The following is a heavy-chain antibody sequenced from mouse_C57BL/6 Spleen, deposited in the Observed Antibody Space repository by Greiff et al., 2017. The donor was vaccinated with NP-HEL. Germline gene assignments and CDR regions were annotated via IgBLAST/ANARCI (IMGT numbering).Heavy chain of an antibody. V-gene: IGHV1-20*01. D-gene: IGHD1-1*01. CDR2: INPYNGDT. Sequence: VQLQQSGPELVKPGDSVKISCKASGYSFTGYFMNWVMQSHGKSLEWIGRINPYNGDTFYNQKFKGKATLTVDKSSSTAHMELRSLTSEDSAVYYCARDDYGSSPYYFDYWGQGTTLTVSS. CDR1: GYSFTGYF. CDR3: ARDDYGSSPYYFDY. J-gene: IGHJ2*01.